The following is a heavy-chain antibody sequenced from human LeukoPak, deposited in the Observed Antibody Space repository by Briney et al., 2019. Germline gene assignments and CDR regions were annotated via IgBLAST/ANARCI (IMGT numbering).Heavy chain of an antibody. V-gene: IGHV4-59*01. D-gene: IGHD4-17*01. J-gene: IGHJ3*02. CDR2: IYYSGST. CDR3: AREQDSGDYRGDAFDI. Sequence: PSETLSLTCTVSGGSISTYYWSRIRQPPGKGLEWIGYIYYSGSTSYNPSLKSRVTISVDTSKNQFSLKLSSVTAADTAVYYCAREQDSGDYRGDAFDIWGQGTMVTVSS. CDR1: GGSISTYY.